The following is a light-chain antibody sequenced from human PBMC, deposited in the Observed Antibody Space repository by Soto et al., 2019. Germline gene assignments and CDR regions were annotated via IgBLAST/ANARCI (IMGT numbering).Light chain of an antibody. CDR1: QSISSW. CDR2: KAS. Sequence: DIPMIQSPSTMSASVGDRVTITCRASQSISSWLAWYQQKPGKAPKLLIYKASSLESGVPSRFSGSGSGTEFTLTISSLQPDDFATYYCQQYNSYWTFGQGTKVEIK. V-gene: IGKV1-5*03. J-gene: IGKJ1*01. CDR3: QQYNSYWT.